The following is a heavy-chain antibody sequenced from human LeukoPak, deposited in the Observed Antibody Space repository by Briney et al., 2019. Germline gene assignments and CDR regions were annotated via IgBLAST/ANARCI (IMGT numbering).Heavy chain of an antibody. D-gene: IGHD3-22*01. CDR3: TRSGDLGGGDDTRVYYYFDY. J-gene: IGHJ4*02. CDR1: GDSVSSSSAA. CDR2: TYYRSKWCN. V-gene: IGHV6-1*01. Sequence: SQTLSLTCAISGDSVSSSSAAWNWIRQSPSRGLEWLGRTYYRSKWCNDYAVSVNSRITINPDTSKNQFSLQLNSVTPEDTAVDSCTRSGDLGGGDDTRVYYYFDYWGRGTLFTFSS.